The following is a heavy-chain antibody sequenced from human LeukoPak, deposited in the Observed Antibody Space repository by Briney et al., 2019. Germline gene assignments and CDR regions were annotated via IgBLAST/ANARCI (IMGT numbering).Heavy chain of an antibody. CDR2: IKQDGSEK. V-gene: IGHV3-7*01. CDR1: GFTFSSYW. CDR3: ARYYDFWSGLPFDY. J-gene: IGHJ4*02. D-gene: IGHD3-3*01. Sequence: GGSLRLSCAASGFTFSSYWMSWVRQAPGKGLEWVANIKQDGSEKYYVDSVKGRFTISRDNAKNSLYLQMSSLRAEDTAVYYCARYYDFWSGLPFDYWGQGTLVTVSS.